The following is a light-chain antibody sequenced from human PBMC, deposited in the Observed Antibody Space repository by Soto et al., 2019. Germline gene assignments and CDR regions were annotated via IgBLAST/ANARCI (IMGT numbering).Light chain of an antibody. CDR2: GAS. CDR1: QSVSSSF. J-gene: IGKJ1*01. Sequence: EIRMKQSPATVSVSKGERATLTCRASQSVSSSFLAWYQQKPGQAPRLLIYGASNRATGIPDRFSGSGSGTDFTLTISRLEPEDFAVYYCQQYVTSPWAFGHGTMVDIK. CDR3: QQYVTSPWA. V-gene: IGKV3-20*01.